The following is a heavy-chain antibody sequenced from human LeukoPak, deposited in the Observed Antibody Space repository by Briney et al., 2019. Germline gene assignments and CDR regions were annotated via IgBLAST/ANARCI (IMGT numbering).Heavy chain of an antibody. CDR1: GGSISSGSYY. D-gene: IGHD3-10*01. CDR3: AREGITMVRGVITNGVDYFDY. CDR2: IYTSGST. Sequence: SETLSLTCTVSGGSISSGSYYWSWIRQPAGKGLEWIGRIYTSGSTNYNPSLKSRVTISVDTSKNQFSLKLSSVTAADTAVYYCAREGITMVRGVITNGVDYFDYWGQGTLVTVSS. J-gene: IGHJ4*02. V-gene: IGHV4-61*02.